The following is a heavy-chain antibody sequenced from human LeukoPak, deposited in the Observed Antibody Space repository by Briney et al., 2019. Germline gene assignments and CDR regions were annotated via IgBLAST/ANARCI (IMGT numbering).Heavy chain of an antibody. Sequence: PGGSLRLSCAASGFTFDDYAMHWVRQAPGKGLEWVSGISWNSGSIGYADSVKGRFTISRDNAKNSLYLQMNSLRAEDTALYYCAKDISFPRGYYRGGRGHFWYWGQGTLVTVSS. CDR1: GFTFDDYA. CDR3: AKDISFPRGYYRGGRGHFWY. CDR2: ISWNSGSI. V-gene: IGHV3-9*01. D-gene: IGHD3-3*01. J-gene: IGHJ4*02.